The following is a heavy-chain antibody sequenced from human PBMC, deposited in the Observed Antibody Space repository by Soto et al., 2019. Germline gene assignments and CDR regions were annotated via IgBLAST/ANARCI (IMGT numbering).Heavy chain of an antibody. CDR1: GYTFTNYW. V-gene: IGHV5-51*01. CDR3: ARLGSLLQPIDY. D-gene: IGHD3-10*01. CDR2: IFPRDSDT. Sequence: GESLKISCQTSGYTFTNYWLAWVRHMPGRGLEWMGLIFPRDSDTRYTSSFEGQVTISADRSIATAYLQWTTLKASDSATYFCARLGSLLQPIDYWGQG. J-gene: IGHJ4*02.